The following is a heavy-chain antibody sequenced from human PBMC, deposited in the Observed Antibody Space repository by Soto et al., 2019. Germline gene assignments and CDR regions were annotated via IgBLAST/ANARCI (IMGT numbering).Heavy chain of an antibody. CDR3: ARASVITMIVVLDY. J-gene: IGHJ4*02. CDR2: INHSGST. CDR1: GGSFSGYY. Sequence: PSETLSLTCAVYGGSFSGYYWSWIRQPPGKGLEWIGEINHSGSTNYNPSLKSRVTISVDTSKNQFSLKLSSVTAADTAVYYCARASVITMIVVLDYWGQGTLVTV. V-gene: IGHV4-34*01. D-gene: IGHD3-22*01.